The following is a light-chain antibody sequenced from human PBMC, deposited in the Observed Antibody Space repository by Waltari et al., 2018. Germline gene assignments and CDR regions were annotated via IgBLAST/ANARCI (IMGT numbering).Light chain of an antibody. V-gene: IGKV3-15*01. CDR1: QDIHYT. CDR3: QQYNKWPPLT. Sequence: EVLMTQSPATMSVSPGERVTRSCRASQDIHYTLAWYQQRPGQAPRLLIYGAATRATAIPARFRGSGSGTEFTLTISSLQSEDFAIYYCQQYNKWPPLTFGGGTKVEIK. J-gene: IGKJ4*01. CDR2: GAA.